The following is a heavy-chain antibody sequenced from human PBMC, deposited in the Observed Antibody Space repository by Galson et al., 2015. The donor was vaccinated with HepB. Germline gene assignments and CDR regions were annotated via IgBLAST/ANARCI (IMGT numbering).Heavy chain of an antibody. CDR1: GFTFSSYS. J-gene: IGHJ5*02. D-gene: IGHD3-10*01. CDR3: AREVQVVRGVIHNWFDP. CDR2: IWYDGSNK. V-gene: IGHV3-33*08. Sequence: SLRLSCAASGFTFSSYSMNWVRQAPGKGLEWVAVIWYDGSNKYYADSVKGRFTISRDNSKNTLYLQMNSLRAEDTAVYYCAREVQVVRGVIHNWFDPWGQGTLVTVSS.